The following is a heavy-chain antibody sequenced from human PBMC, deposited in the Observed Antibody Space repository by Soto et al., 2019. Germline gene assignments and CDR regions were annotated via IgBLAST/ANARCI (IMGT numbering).Heavy chain of an antibody. Sequence: QRQLVQSGAEVKKTGSTVTVSGKALGNTFTYRYLHWVRQGPGQALEWMGWITPFNGDVHYAHKFQERVTITRDRSINTAYMRMSSLRSEDTAMYYCASGGAGSGPFTWELPDHWGQGTLVTVSS. CDR3: ASGGAGSGPFTWELPDH. V-gene: IGHV1-45*02. J-gene: IGHJ4*02. CDR2: ITPFNGDV. D-gene: IGHD1-26*01. CDR1: GNTFTYRY.